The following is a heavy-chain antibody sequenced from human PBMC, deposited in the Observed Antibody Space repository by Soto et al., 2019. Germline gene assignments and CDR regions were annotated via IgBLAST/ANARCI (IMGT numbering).Heavy chain of an antibody. D-gene: IGHD5-12*01. CDR1: GFTFSTCG. J-gene: IGHJ5*02. CDR3: AKGEMATIRNSFDP. Sequence: PGGSLRLSCAASGFTFSTCGMHWVRQAPGKGLEWVTFISYDGINEYYADSVKGRFTISRDTSTNTLYLQMSNLRAEDTAIYYCAKGEMATIRNSFDPWGQGTLVTVSS. V-gene: IGHV3-30*18. CDR2: ISYDGINE.